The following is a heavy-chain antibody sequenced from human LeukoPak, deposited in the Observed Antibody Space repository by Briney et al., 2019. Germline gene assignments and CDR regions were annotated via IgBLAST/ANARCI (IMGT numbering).Heavy chain of an antibody. CDR1: GFTFSSYA. CDR3: ARGGNWGYFDY. CDR2: ILYDGSNK. J-gene: IGHJ4*02. Sequence: GGSLRLSCAASGFTFSSYAMHWVRQAPGKGLEWVAVILYDGSNKYYADSVKGRFTLSRDNSKNTLFLQMNSLRTEDTAIYHCARGGNWGYFDYWGQGTLVTVSS. V-gene: IGHV3-30-3*01. D-gene: IGHD7-27*01.